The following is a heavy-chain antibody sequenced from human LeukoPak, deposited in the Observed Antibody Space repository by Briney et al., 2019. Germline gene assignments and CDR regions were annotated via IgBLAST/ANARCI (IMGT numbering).Heavy chain of an antibody. CDR2: INHSGST. J-gene: IGHJ5*02. Sequence: PSETLSLTCAVYGGSFSGYYWSWIRQSPGKGLEWIGEINHSGSTNYNPSLKSRVTISVDTSKNQFSLKLSSVAAADTAVYSCARGLLWDSSGWLSRSFDPWGQGTLVTVSS. D-gene: IGHD6-19*01. CDR3: ARGLLWDSSGWLSRSFDP. V-gene: IGHV4-34*01. CDR1: GGSFSGYY.